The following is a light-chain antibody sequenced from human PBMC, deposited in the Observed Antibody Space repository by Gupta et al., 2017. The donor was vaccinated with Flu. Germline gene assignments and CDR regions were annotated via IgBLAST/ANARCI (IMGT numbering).Light chain of an antibody. V-gene: IGKV3-15*01. CDR1: QSVSSN. CDR2: GAS. CDR3: QQYADWPPIT. J-gene: IGKJ5*01. Sequence: EIVMTQSPDTLSVSPVERATLSCRASQSVSSNLAWYQHKPGLAPRLLLYGASTRATGIADRFSGSGSGTEFTLTISSLQSEDFAVYYCQQYADWPPITFGQRTRLEIK.